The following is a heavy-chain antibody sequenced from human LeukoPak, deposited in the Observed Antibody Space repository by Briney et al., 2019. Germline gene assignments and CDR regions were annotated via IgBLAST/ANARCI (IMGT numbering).Heavy chain of an antibody. CDR1: GGSISSGSYY. J-gene: IGHJ4*02. CDR3: AREYDILTGSLGY. Sequence: SETLSPTCTVSGGSISSGSYYWSWIRQPAGKGLELIGRIYMSGSTNYNPSLKSRVTISLDTSKNLFSLKLSSVTAADTAVYYCAREYDILTGSLGYWGQGTLVTVSS. D-gene: IGHD3-9*01. CDR2: IYMSGST. V-gene: IGHV4-61*02.